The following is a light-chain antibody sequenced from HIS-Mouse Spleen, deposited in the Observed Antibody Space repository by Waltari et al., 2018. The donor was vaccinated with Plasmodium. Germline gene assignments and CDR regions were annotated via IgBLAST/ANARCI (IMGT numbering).Light chain of an antibody. V-gene: IGLV3-1*01. CDR1: HLGDKY. CDR2: QDS. CDR3: QAWDSSTAV. Sequence: SYELTQPPSVSVSPGQPASITCSGDHLGDKYACWYQQKPGQSPVLVIYQDSKRPSGIPERFSGSNSGNTATLTISGTQAMDEADYYCQAWDSSTAVFGGGTKLTVL. J-gene: IGLJ3*02.